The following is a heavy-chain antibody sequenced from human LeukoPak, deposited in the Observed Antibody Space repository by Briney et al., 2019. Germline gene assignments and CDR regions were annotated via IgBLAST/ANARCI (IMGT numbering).Heavy chain of an antibody. CDR1: GYSFTSYW. D-gene: IGHD3-3*01. CDR2: IYPGDSDT. V-gene: IGHV5-51*01. Sequence: GESLQISCKGSGYSFTSYWIGWVRQLPGKGVEGMGIIYPGDSDTRYSPSFQGQVTISADKSISTAYLQWSSLKASDTAMYYCARCTEDEWLLSNWFDPWGQGTLVTVSS. CDR3: ARCTEDEWLLSNWFDP. J-gene: IGHJ5*02.